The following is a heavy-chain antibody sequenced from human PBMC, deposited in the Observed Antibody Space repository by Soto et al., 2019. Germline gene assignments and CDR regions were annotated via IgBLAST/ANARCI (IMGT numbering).Heavy chain of an antibody. CDR1: GLSLSTSGVG. V-gene: IGHV2-5*02. Sequence: QITLKESGPTLVKPTQTLTLTCTFSGLSLSTSGVGVGWIRQPPGKALEWLALIYWDDDKRYSPSLKSRLTITKDQYKNQVVLTMTNMDPVDTATYYCAHRLELYCSGGSCPLFITDAFAIWGQGTMVTVSS. CDR2: IYWDDDK. CDR3: AHRLELYCSGGSCPLFITDAFAI. J-gene: IGHJ3*02. D-gene: IGHD2-15*01.